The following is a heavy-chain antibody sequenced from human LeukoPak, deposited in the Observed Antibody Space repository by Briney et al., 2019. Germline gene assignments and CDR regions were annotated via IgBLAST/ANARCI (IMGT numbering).Heavy chain of an antibody. V-gene: IGHV3-7*03. D-gene: IGHD5-12*01. CDR3: ARDTYPVATPFYY. J-gene: IGHJ4*02. CDR2: IKQDGSEK. Sequence: PGGSLRLSCAASGFTFSSYCMSWVRQAPGKGLEWVANIKQDGSEKYDVDSVKGRFTISRDNAKNSLYLQMNSLRAEDTAVYYCARDTYPVATPFYYWGQGTLVTVSS. CDR1: GFTFSSYC.